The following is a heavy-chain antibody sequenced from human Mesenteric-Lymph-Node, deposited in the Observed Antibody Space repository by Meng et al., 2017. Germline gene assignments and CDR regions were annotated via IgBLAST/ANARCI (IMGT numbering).Heavy chain of an antibody. Sequence: GESLKISCAASGFTFSSYAMHWVRQAPGKGLEWVSFISYDGRTKYYTDSVKGRFTISRDNAKNTLYLHMNSLRAEDTAVYYCARRDWFDSWGQGTLVTVSS. V-gene: IGHV3-30*07. J-gene: IGHJ5*01. CDR2: ISYDGRTK. CDR1: GFTFSSYA. CDR3: ARRDWFDS.